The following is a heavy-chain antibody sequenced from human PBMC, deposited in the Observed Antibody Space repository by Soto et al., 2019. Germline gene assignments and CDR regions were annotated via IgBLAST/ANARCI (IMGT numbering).Heavy chain of an antibody. J-gene: IGHJ4*02. D-gene: IGHD3-9*01. CDR3: ASHLIMTGTRGFDY. CDR2: IYLGGST. CDR1: SGSITSSNW. Sequence: QVQLQESGPGLVKPSGTLSLTGAISSGSITSSNWWSWVRKPQGKGLEWIGEIYLGGSTNDNPSLKSRLTISVDKSQNHFSLRLNSVTAADTAVYFCASHLIMTGTRGFDYWGQGSLVTVSS. V-gene: IGHV4-4*02.